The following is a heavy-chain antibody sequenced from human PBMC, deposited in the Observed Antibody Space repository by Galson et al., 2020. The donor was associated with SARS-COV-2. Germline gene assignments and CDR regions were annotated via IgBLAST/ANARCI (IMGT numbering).Heavy chain of an antibody. CDR3: SRIAVADTAYDYYYYYGMVV. CDR2: IEWDAEK. J-gene: IGHJ6*02. V-gene: IGHV2-70*13. CDR1: GFSLSTSGMC. D-gene: IGHD6-19*01. Sequence: SGPTLVKPTQTLTLTCTYSGFSLSTSGMCVSWTRQPPGKALEWLALIEWDAEKYYSTSLKTSLTISKDTSKNQVVLTKTNMEPVDTATYYCSRIAVADTAYDYYYYYGMVVCDQEASVSVSS.